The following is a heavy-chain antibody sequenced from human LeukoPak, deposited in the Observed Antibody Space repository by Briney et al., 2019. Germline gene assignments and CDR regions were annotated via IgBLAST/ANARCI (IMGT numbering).Heavy chain of an antibody. D-gene: IGHD6-13*01. CDR1: GVTVSNNY. Sequence: GGSLRLSCAASGVTVSNNYMSWVRQAPGKGLEWVSVIYSGGSTYYADSVKGRFTISRDNSKNTLYLQMNSLRAEDTAVYYCARDRIGGRGYSSSRWGQGTLVTVSS. CDR3: ARDRIGGRGYSSSR. V-gene: IGHV3-66*01. CDR2: IYSGGST. J-gene: IGHJ4*02.